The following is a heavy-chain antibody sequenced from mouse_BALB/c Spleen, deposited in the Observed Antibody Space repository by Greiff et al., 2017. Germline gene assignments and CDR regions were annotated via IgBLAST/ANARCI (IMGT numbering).Heavy chain of an antibody. CDR3: ARGSSGYYAMDY. Sequence: LVKTGASVKISCKASGYSFTGYYMHWVKQSHGKSLEWIGYISCYNGATSYNQKFKGKATFTVDTSSSTAYMQFNSLTSEDSAVYYCARGSSGYYAMDYWGQGTSVTVSS. CDR2: ISCYNGAT. D-gene: IGHD3-1*01. V-gene: IGHV1S34*01. CDR1: GYSFTGYY. J-gene: IGHJ4*01.